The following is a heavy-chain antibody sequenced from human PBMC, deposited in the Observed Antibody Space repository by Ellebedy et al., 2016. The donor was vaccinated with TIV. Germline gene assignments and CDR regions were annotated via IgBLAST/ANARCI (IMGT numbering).Heavy chain of an antibody. J-gene: IGHJ4*02. CDR2: IDPSDSYI. Sequence: PGGSLRLSCTGSGYSFTTYWISWVRQMPGKGLEWMGRIDPSDSYIKYSPSFQGHVTISVDKSISPAYLQWSSLKASDTAMYYCARHMNTAMTNDHWGQGTLVTVSS. CDR1: GYSFTTYW. D-gene: IGHD5-18*01. V-gene: IGHV5-10-1*01. CDR3: ARHMNTAMTNDH.